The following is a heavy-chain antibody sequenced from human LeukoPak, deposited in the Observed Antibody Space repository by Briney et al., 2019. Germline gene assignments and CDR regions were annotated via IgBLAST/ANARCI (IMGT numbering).Heavy chain of an antibody. D-gene: IGHD2-21*01. J-gene: IGHJ4*02. CDR2: ISGSGGST. V-gene: IGHV3-23*01. CDR1: GFTFSSYA. Sequence: GGSLRLSCAASGFTFSSYAMSWFRKAPGKGLKWASAISGSGGSTYYADSVKGRFTISRDNSKNTLYLQMNSLRAEDTAVYYCAKRGYCGGDCFDYWGQGTLVTVSS. CDR3: AKRGYCGGDCFDY.